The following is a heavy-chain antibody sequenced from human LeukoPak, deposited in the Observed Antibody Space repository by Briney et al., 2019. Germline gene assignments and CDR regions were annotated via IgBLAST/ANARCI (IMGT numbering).Heavy chain of an antibody. J-gene: IGHJ4*02. CDR1: GGTFSSYA. D-gene: IGHD2-2*01. V-gene: IGHV1-69*13. CDR3: ARGEPFCSSTSCYFFYFDY. CDR2: VIAIFGTA. Sequence: SVKVSCKASGGTFSSYAISWVRQAPGQEPEWMGGVIAIFGTANYAQRFQGRVTITADESTSTAYMELSSLSSEDTAVYYCARGEPFCSSTSCYFFYFDYWGQGTLVTVSS.